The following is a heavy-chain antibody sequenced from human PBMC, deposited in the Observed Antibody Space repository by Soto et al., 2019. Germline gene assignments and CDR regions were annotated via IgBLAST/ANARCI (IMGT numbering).Heavy chain of an antibody. J-gene: IGHJ4*02. CDR2: IYSGGST. CDR3: ARDGCSPTSCWVH. Sequence: GGSLRLSCAASGFTVSNNYMSWVRQAPGKGLEWVSLIYSGGSTFYADSVKGRFIISRDNSKNTLYLQMNRLTDEDTAVYYCARDGCSPTSCWVHWGQGTLVTVSS. D-gene: IGHD2-2*01. V-gene: IGHV3-66*01. CDR1: GFTVSNNY.